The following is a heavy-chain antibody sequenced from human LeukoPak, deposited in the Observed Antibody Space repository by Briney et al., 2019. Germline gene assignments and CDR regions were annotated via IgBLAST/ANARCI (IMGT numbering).Heavy chain of an antibody. V-gene: IGHV3-23*01. Sequence: GGSLRLSCAASGFTFSIYAMSWVRQAPGKGLEWVSAISGSGGSTYYADSVKGRFTISRDNSKNTLYLQMNSLRAEDTAVYYFAKVQAYYVFGVALDVWAKGPRVPVPS. CDR3: AKVQAYYVFGVALDV. CDR1: GFTFSIYA. J-gene: IGHJ6*03. CDR2: ISGSGGST. D-gene: IGHD3-3*01.